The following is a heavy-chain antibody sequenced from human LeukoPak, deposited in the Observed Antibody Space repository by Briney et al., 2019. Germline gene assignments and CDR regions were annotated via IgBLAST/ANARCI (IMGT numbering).Heavy chain of an antibody. CDR2: IRGSGGST. J-gene: IGHJ6*03. Sequence: GVLRLSCASSRVSVCISATTGFLKDPGKGLEWVSAIRGSGGSTYYTDSVKGRFTISRDSSKNTLYLQMNCLRAEDTAVYYCAKGDIGGSIYYYMDVWGKGTTVTVSS. D-gene: IGHD1-26*01. CDR3: AKGDIGGSIYYYMDV. CDR1: RVSVCISA. V-gene: IGHV3-23*01.